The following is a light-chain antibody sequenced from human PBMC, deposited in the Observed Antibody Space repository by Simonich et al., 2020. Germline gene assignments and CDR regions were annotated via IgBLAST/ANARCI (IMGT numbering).Light chain of an antibody. Sequence: DIVMTQTPLSLSVTPGQPASIPCKSSQSLLHSAGKTYLYWYLQKPGQSPQLLIYEGSNRFSGVPDRVSGSGSGTDFTLKISRVEAEDVGVYYCMQGIHLPFTFGPGTKVDIK. J-gene: IGKJ3*01. CDR1: QSLLHSAGKTY. V-gene: IGKV2-29*03. CDR3: MQGIHLPFT. CDR2: EGS.